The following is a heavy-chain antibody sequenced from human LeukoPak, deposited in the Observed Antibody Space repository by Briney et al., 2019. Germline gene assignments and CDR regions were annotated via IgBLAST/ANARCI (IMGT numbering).Heavy chain of an antibody. J-gene: IGHJ4*02. V-gene: IGHV1-46*01. CDR3: ARDFSAYSGSYYFNY. CDR2: INPSGGRT. CDR1: GYTFTSYY. Sequence: GASVKVSCTASGYTFTSYYMHWGRQAPGQGLEWMGIINPSGGRTSYAQKFQGRVTMTRDTSTSTVYMELSSLRSEDTAVYYCARDFSAYSGSYYFNYWGQGTLVTVPS. D-gene: IGHD1-26*01.